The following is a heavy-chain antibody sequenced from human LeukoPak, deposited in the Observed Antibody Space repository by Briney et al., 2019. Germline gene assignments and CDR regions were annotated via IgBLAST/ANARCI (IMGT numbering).Heavy chain of an antibody. CDR1: GFTFSSYW. CDR2: INQDGSAK. Sequence: GGSLRLSCAASGFTFSSYWMSWVRQAPGRGLEWVANINQDGSAKFYGDSVKGRFTISRDNAKKSLYPQMNSLSAEDTAVYYCARNAFDIWGQGTMVTVSS. V-gene: IGHV3-7*01. CDR3: ARNAFDI. J-gene: IGHJ3*02.